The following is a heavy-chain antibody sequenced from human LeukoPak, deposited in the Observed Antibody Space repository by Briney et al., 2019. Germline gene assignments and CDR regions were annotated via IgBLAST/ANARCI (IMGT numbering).Heavy chain of an antibody. CDR2: ISYDGSNK. J-gene: IGHJ4*02. D-gene: IGHD3-10*01. Sequence: GRSLRLSCAASGFTFSSYGMHWVRQAPGKGLEWVAVISYDGSNKYYADSVKGRFTISRDNSKNTLYLQMNSLRAEDTAVYYCAKYRSEYYYGSGSSDYWGQGTLVTVSS. V-gene: IGHV3-30*18. CDR1: GFTFSSYG. CDR3: AKYRSEYYYGSGSSDY.